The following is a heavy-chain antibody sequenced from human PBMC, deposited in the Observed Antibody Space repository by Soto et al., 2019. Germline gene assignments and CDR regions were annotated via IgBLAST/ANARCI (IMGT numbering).Heavy chain of an antibody. Sequence: VQLVESGGGLVQPGGSLRLSCAASGFIFSNYWMHWVRQAPGKGLVWVSRINSDGSSTSYADSVKGRFTISRDNAKNTLYMQMNSLRAEDTAVYYCARGRLGALDYWGQGTLVTVSS. V-gene: IGHV3-74*01. CDR3: ARGRLGALDY. J-gene: IGHJ4*02. CDR2: INSDGSST. D-gene: IGHD3-3*02. CDR1: GFIFSNYW.